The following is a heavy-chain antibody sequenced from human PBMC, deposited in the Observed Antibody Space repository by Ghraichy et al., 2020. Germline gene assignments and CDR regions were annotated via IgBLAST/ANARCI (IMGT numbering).Heavy chain of an antibody. V-gene: IGHV3-7*04. CDR2: IKQDGSEK. D-gene: IGHD4-17*01. CDR1: GFTFSSYG. Sequence: GGSLRLSFAASGFTFSSYGMSWVRQAPGKGLEWVSNIKQDGSEKYYVDSVKGRFTISRDNAKNSLYLQMNSLRAEDTAVYYCARDEGNYGENHFDYWGQGTLVTVSS. J-gene: IGHJ4*02. CDR3: ARDEGNYGENHFDY.